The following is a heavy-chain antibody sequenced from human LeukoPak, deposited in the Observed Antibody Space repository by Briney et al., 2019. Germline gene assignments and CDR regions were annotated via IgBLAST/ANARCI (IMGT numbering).Heavy chain of an antibody. J-gene: IGHJ4*02. CDR3: ARDRYGDGYAHFDY. CDR1: GYTFTSYA. CDR2: ITPSGGT. D-gene: IGHD5-24*01. Sequence: ASVKVSCKASGYTFTSYAMHWVRQGPGQGLEWMGWITPSGGTNYPQKLQGRVAITRDTSITTAYMDLSRLTSDDTAVYYCARDRYGDGYAHFDYWGQGALVTVSS. V-gene: IGHV1-2*02.